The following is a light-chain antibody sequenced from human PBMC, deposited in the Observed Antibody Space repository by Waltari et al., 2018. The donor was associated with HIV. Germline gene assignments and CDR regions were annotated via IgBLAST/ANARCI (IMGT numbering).Light chain of an antibody. Sequence: DVQLTQSPSSLSTSVGDRVTITCRASQSVNKALAWYQQKPGKAPNLLISGASSLKSGVPSRFSGSGSGTEFTLTITSLQPGDFATYYCQQYDTYPLTFGGGTKVQIK. CDR2: GAS. J-gene: IGKJ4*01. V-gene: IGKV1-5*03. CDR1: QSVNKA. CDR3: QQYDTYPLT.